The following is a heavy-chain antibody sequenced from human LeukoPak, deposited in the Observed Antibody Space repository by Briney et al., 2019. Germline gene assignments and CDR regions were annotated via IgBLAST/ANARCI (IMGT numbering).Heavy chain of an antibody. D-gene: IGHD6-13*01. V-gene: IGHV4-39*07. CDR2: IYYSGTT. CDR1: GASISSKNNY. J-gene: IGHJ5*02. Sequence: SETLSLTCIVSGASISSKNNYWAWIRQSPGKGLVWIGTIYYSGTTYYNPSLKSRVTMSVDTSKNQFSLKLTSVTAADTAVYYCATTDLPYSSSWLNCFDPWGQGTPVTVSS. CDR3: ATTDLPYSSSWLNCFDP.